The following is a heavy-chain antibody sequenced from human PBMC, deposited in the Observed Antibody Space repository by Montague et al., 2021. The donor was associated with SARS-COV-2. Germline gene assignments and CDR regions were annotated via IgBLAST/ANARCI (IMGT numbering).Heavy chain of an antibody. CDR1: GFAFNNFA. D-gene: IGHD6-25*01. CDR2: IFGSGAGT. J-gene: IGHJ2*01. Sequence: SLRLSCAASGFAFNNFAMTWVRQPPGKGLEWVSSIFGSGAGTYYADSVKGRFTISRDNSRNTVHLQMNSLRAEDTAKYYCTKQTGAGAIVYWYFDLWGRGTVVSASS. CDR3: TKQTGAGAIVYWYFDL. V-gene: IGHV3-23*01.